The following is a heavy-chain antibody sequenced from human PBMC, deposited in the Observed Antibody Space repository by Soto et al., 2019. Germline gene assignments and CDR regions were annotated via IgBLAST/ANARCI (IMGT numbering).Heavy chain of an antibody. V-gene: IGHV4-4*02. CDR3: ASAGLEYYDSSGYSDAFDI. Sequence: QVQLQESGPGLVKPSGTLSLTCAVSGGSISSSNWWSWVRQPPGKGLEWIGEIYHSGSTNYNPSLKSRVTISVDKSKNQFSLKLSSVTAADTAVYYCASAGLEYYDSSGYSDAFDIWGQGTMVTVSS. CDR2: IYHSGST. CDR1: GGSISSSNW. J-gene: IGHJ3*02. D-gene: IGHD3-22*01.